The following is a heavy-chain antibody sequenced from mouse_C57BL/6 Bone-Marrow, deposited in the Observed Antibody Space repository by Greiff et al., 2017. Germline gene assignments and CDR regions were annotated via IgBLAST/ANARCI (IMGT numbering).Heavy chain of an antibody. CDR3: ARDYYGSSWYFDY. V-gene: IGHV1-26*01. CDR2: INPNNGGT. D-gene: IGHD1-1*01. Sequence: EVQLQQSGPELVKPGASVKISCKASGYTFTDYYMNWVKQSHGKSLEWSGDINPNNGGTSYNQKLKGKATLTVDKSSSTASMELRSLTSEDSAVYYCARDYYGSSWYFDYWGQGTILTVSS. CDR1: GYTFTDYY. J-gene: IGHJ2*01.